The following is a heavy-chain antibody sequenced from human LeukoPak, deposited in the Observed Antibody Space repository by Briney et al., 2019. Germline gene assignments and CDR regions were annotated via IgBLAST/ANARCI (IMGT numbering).Heavy chain of an antibody. V-gene: IGHV3-23*01. J-gene: IGHJ3*01. CDR1: GFPFNNYA. Sequence: GGSLRLSCAASGFPFNNYAMNWVRQAPGKGLEWVSVISVSGSSTYYADSVKGRFTISRDSSKSTLYLQMNSLRAEDTAIYYCAKNHDSNTFWGQGTMVTVSS. CDR3: AKNHDSNTF. CDR2: ISVSGSST. D-gene: IGHD2/OR15-2a*01.